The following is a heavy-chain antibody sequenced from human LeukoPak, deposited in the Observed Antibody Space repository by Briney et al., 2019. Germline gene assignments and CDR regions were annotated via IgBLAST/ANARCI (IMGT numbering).Heavy chain of an antibody. CDR3: ASTYDFWSGQNWFDP. D-gene: IGHD3-3*01. J-gene: IGHJ5*02. CDR1: GGSISSYY. CDR2: IYYSGST. V-gene: IGHV4-59*01. Sequence: PSETLSLTCTVSGGSISSYYWSWIRQPPGKGLEWIGYIYYSGSTNYNPSLKSRVTISVDTSKNQFSLKLSSVTAADTAVYYCASTYDFWSGQNWFDPWGQGTLVTVSS.